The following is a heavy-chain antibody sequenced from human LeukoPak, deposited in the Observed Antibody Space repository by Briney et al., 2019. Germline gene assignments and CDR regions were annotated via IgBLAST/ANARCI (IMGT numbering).Heavy chain of an antibody. V-gene: IGHV1-18*01. CDR2: ISAYNGNT. CDR1: GYTFTSYG. D-gene: IGHD1-26*01. J-gene: IGHJ4*02. Sequence: ASVKVSCKASGYTFTSYGISWVRQAPGQGLERMGWISAYNGNTNYAQKLQGRVTMTTDTSTSTAYMELRSLRSDDTAVYYCARDLGGSYYRGQPYYFDYWGQGTLVTVSS. CDR3: ARDLGGSYYRGQPYYFDY.